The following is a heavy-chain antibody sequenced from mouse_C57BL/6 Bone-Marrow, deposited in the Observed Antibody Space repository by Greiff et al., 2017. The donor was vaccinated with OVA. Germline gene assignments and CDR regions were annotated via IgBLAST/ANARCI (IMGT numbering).Heavy chain of an antibody. CDR2: IRNKANGYTT. Sequence: EVKVVESGGGLVQPGGSLSLSCAASGFTFTDYYMSWVRQPPGKALEWLGFIRNKANGYTTEYSASVKGRFTISRDNSQSILYLQMNALRAEDSATYYCARSYGNYGMDYWGQGTSVTVSS. V-gene: IGHV7-3*01. D-gene: IGHD2-1*01. CDR3: ARSYGNYGMDY. CDR1: GFTFTDYY. J-gene: IGHJ4*01.